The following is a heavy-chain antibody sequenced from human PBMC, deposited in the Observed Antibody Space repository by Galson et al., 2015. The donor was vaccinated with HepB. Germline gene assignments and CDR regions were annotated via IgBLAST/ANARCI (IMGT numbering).Heavy chain of an antibody. Sequence: SVKVSCKASGYTFTSYGISWVRQAPGQGLEWMGWISAYNGNTNYAQKLQGRVTMTTDTSTSTAYMELRSLRSDDTAVYYCARGPAYYYDSSGYYFDYWGQGTLVTVSS. J-gene: IGHJ4*02. V-gene: IGHV1-18*01. CDR1: GYTFTSYG. D-gene: IGHD3-22*01. CDR3: ARGPAYYYDSSGYYFDY. CDR2: ISAYNGNT.